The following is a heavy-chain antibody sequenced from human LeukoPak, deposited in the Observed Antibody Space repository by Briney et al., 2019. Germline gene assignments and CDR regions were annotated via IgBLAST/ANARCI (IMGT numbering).Heavy chain of an antibody. D-gene: IGHD3-3*01. J-gene: IGHJ6*03. CDR3: AASDDSWSGCVSPAPYYYYVDV. V-gene: IGHV1-24*01. Sequence: GSLKLSCKASGLTLSALSMHWVRQAPGKGLEWMSRFDPHDRKTIYAHNVQGRFTITEDNATNTAYMQLTSLRAEDTAVYYCAASDDSWSGCVSPAPYYYYVDVWGGGTTVTVSS. CDR1: GLTLSALS. CDR2: FDPHDRKT.